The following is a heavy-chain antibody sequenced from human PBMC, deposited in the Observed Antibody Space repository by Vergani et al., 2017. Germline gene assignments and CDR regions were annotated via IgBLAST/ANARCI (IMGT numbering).Heavy chain of an antibody. CDR1: GYSISSGYY. Sequence: QVQLQESGPGLVKPSETLSLTCAVSGYSISSGYYWGWIRQPPGKGLEWIGSIYHRGSTYYNPSLKSRVTISVDTSKNQFSLKLSSVTAADTAVYYCARPDPVQTGFDPWGQGTLVTVSS. J-gene: IGHJ5*02. CDR2: IYHRGST. V-gene: IGHV4-38-2*01. CDR3: ARPDPVQTGFDP. D-gene: IGHD1-14*01.